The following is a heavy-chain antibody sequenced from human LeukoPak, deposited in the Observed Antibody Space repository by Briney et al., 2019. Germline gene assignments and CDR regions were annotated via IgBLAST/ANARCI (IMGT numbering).Heavy chain of an antibody. V-gene: IGHV4-59*01. J-gene: IGHJ3*02. Sequence: SETLSLTCSVSGGSINSYYWNWIRQSPGKGLEWIGSIYYSGSSNVNPSLKSRVSISVDTPSNQFSLRLTSVSAGDTATYYCARGGWNEDDVLDMWGQGTMVIVSS. D-gene: IGHD1-1*01. CDR2: IYYSGSS. CDR1: GGSINSYY. CDR3: ARGGWNEDDVLDM.